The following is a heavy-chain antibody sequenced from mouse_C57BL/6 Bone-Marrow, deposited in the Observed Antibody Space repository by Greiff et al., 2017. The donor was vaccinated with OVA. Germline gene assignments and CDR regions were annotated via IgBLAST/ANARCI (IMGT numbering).Heavy chain of an antibody. J-gene: IGHJ3*01. D-gene: IGHD1-1*01. CDR1: GYTFTSYG. V-gene: IGHV1-58*01. Sequence: EVQLQQSGAELVRPGSSVKMSCKTSGYTFTSYGINWVKQRPGQGLEWIGYIYIGNGYTEYNKKFKGKATLTSDTSSSTAYMQLSSLTSEDSAIYFCARGEGSRGLFAYWGQGTLVTVSA. CDR3: ARGEGSRGLFAY. CDR2: IYIGNGYT.